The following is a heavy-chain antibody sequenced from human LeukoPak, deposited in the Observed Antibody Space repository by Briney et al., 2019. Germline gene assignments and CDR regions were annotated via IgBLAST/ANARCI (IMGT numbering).Heavy chain of an antibody. D-gene: IGHD5-24*01. Sequence: PSETLSLTCTVSGGSISSGGYYWSWIRQPPGKGLEWIGYIYHSGSTDYNPSLKSRVTISVDRSKNQLSLKLSSVTAADTAVYYCARAVGDGYKKYYFDYWGQGTLVTVSS. V-gene: IGHV4-30-2*01. CDR3: ARAVGDGYKKYYFDY. CDR2: IYHSGST. J-gene: IGHJ4*02. CDR1: GGSISSGGYY.